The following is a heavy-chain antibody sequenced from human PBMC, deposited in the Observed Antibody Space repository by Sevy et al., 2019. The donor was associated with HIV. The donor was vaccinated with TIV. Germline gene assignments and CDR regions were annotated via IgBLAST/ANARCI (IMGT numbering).Heavy chain of an antibody. Sequence: GGSLRFPCAASGFTFSSYGMHWVRQAPGKGLEWVAVISYDGSNKYYADSVKGRFTISRDNSKNTLYLQMNSLRAEDTAVYYCAKEMSSSSVGYYYGMDVWGQGTTVTVSS. CDR1: GFTFSSYG. J-gene: IGHJ6*02. CDR2: ISYDGSNK. CDR3: AKEMSSSSVGYYYGMDV. D-gene: IGHD6-6*01. V-gene: IGHV3-30*18.